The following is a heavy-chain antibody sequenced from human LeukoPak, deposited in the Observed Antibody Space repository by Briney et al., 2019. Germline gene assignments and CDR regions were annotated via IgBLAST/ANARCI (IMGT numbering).Heavy chain of an antibody. J-gene: IGHJ4*02. Sequence: GGSLRLSCVVSGFTLSNYNMHWVRQIPGKGLEWLAFSLFDGSSTKYADPVKGRFTISRDNSKNTLYLQMNTLRIDDTGVYYCAKQKMSGAYLPDQWGQGIQVTVSS. CDR1: GFTLSNYN. D-gene: IGHD3-10*01. CDR3: AKQKMSGAYLPDQ. V-gene: IGHV3-30*02. CDR2: SLFDGSST.